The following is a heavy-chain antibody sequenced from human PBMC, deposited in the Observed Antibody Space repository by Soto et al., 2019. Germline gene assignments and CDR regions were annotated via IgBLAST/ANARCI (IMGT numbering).Heavy chain of an antibody. J-gene: IGHJ4*02. CDR2: IYWNDDK. V-gene: IGHV2-5*01. CDR3: AHTSRGGYYGSGAGDDLDY. Sequence: QITLKESGPTLVKPTQTLTLTCTFSGFSLSTSGVGVGWIRQPPGKALEWLALIYWNDDKRYSPSLKSRLTITKDTSKNQVVLTMTNMDPVDTATYYCAHTSRGGYYGSGAGDDLDYWGQGTLVTVSS. D-gene: IGHD3-10*01. CDR1: GFSLSTSGVG.